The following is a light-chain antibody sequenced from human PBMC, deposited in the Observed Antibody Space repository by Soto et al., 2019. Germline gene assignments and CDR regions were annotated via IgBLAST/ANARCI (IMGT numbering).Light chain of an antibody. V-gene: IGKV2-40*01. CDR1: QSLFDIDDGTTY. CDR2: TLS. Sequence: DIVMTQTPLSLHVTPGAPASISCRSSQSLFDIDDGTTYLDWYLQKPGQSPQLLIFTLSYRASGVPDRFRGSGSGTDFTLKISRVEAEDVGVYYCMQGTHWPITFGQGTRLEIK. J-gene: IGKJ5*01. CDR3: MQGTHWPIT.